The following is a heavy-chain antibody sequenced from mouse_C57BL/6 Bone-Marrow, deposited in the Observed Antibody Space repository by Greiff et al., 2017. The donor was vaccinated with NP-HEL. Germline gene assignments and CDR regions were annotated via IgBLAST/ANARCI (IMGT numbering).Heavy chain of an antibody. CDR2: INYDGSST. CDR1: GFTFSDYY. J-gene: IGHJ2*01. V-gene: IGHV5-16*01. Sequence: EVMLMESEGGLVQPGSSMKLSCTASGFTFSDYYMAWVRQVPEKGLEWVANINYDGSSTYYLDSLKSRFIISRDNAKNILYLQMSSLKSEDTATYYCARGMGSYGSYYFDYWGQGTTLTVSS. CDR3: ARGMGSYGSYYFDY. D-gene: IGHD1-1*01.